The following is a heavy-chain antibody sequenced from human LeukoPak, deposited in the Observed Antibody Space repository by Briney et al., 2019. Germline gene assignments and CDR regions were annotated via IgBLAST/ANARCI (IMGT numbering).Heavy chain of an antibody. Sequence: VEPSETLSLTCTVSGGSISSYYWSWIRQPPGKGLEWIGYIYYSGSTNYNPSLKSRVTISVDTSKNQFSLKLSSVTAADTAVYYCARTYSGSPADYWGQGTLVTVSS. V-gene: IGHV4-59*01. CDR3: ARTYSGSPADY. J-gene: IGHJ4*02. CDR2: IYYSGST. D-gene: IGHD1-26*01. CDR1: GGSISSYY.